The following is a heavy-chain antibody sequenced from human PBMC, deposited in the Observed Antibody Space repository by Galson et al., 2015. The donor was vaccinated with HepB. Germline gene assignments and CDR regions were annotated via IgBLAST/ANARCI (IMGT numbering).Heavy chain of an antibody. CDR1: GFTFSNAW. CDR3: TTDLFYDSSATDY. Sequence: SLRLSCAASGFTFSNAWMNWVRQAPGKGLEWVGRIKSKTDGGTTDYAAPVKGRFTISRDDSKNTLYLQMNSLKTEDTAVYYCTTDLFYDSSATDYWGQGTLVTVSS. J-gene: IGHJ4*02. D-gene: IGHD3-22*01. V-gene: IGHV3-15*07. CDR2: IKSKTDGGTT.